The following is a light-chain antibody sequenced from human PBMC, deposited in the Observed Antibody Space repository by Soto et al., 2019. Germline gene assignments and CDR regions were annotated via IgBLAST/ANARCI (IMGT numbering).Light chain of an antibody. CDR1: QSVSSSY. Sequence: EIVLTQSPGTLSLSPGERATLSCMSSQSVSSSYLAWYQQKPGQAPRLLIYGASSRATGIPDRFSGSGSGTDCTLTISSLQPDDVGTYYCQQYNSYSPTLGQGTKVDIK. CDR2: GAS. V-gene: IGKV3-20*01. J-gene: IGKJ1*01. CDR3: QQYNSYSPT.